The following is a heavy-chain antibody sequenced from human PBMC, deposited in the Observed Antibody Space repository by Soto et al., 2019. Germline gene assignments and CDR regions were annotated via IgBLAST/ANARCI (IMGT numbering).Heavy chain of an antibody. Sequence: ASVKVSCKASGYTFTSYYMHWVRQAPGQGLEWMGIINPSGGSTSHAQKFQGRVTMTRDTSTSTVYMELSSLRSEDTAVYYCAIDVGYGDFSDAFDIRGQRTTVTVSS. CDR2: INPSGGST. CDR3: AIDVGYGDFSDAFDI. J-gene: IGHJ3*02. D-gene: IGHD4-17*01. V-gene: IGHV1-46*01. CDR1: GYTFTSYY.